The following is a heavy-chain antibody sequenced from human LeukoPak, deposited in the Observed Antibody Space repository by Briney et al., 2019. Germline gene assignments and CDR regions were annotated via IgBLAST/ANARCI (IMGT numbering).Heavy chain of an antibody. V-gene: IGHV3-11*04. J-gene: IGHJ6*03. CDR3: ARIRRGMYYYYYMDV. D-gene: IGHD1-14*01. CDR1: GFTCSDYY. CDR2: ISSSGSTI. Sequence: GGSLRRSCAASGFTCSDYYMSWIRQAPGKGLEWVSYISSSGSTIYYADSVKGRFTISRDNAKNSLYLQMNSLRAEDTAVYYCARIRRGMYYYYYMDVWGKGTTVSVSS.